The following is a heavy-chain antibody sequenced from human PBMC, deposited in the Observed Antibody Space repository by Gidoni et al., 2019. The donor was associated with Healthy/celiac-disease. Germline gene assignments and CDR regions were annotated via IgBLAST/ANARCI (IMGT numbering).Heavy chain of an antibody. CDR1: GFTFSSYA. CDR2: ISGSGGST. D-gene: IGHD5-18*01. CDR3: AKDLSGYSYGSYYFDY. J-gene: IGHJ4*02. V-gene: IGHV3-23*01. Sequence: EVQLLESGGGLVQPGGSLRLSCAASGFTFSSYAMSWVRQAPGKGLEWVSAISGSGGSTYYADSVKGRFTISRDNSKNTLYLQMNSLRAEDTAVYYCAKDLSGYSYGSYYFDYWGQGTLVTVSS.